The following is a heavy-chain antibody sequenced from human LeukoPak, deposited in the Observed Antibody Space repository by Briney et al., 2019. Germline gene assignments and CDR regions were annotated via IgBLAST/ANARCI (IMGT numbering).Heavy chain of an antibody. CDR1: GFTLSNAW. CDR3: TTVGAVAGPGAFDI. V-gene: IGHV3-15*01. CDR2: IKSKTDGGTT. D-gene: IGHD6-19*01. J-gene: IGHJ3*02. Sequence: GGSLRLSCAASGFTLSNAWMSWVRQAPGKGLEWVGRIKSKTDGGTTDYAAPVKGRFTISRDDSKNTLYLQMNSLKTEDTAVYYCTTVGAVAGPGAFDIWGQGTMVTVSS.